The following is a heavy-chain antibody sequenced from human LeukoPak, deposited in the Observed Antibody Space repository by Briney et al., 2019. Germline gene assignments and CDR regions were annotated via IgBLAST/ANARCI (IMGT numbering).Heavy chain of an antibody. CDR1: GFTFISYS. Sequence: GGSLRLSCAASGFTFISYSMNWVRQAPGKGLEWVSLIYSGGSTYYADSVKGRFTISRDNSKNTLYLQMNSLRAEDTAVYYCARGPGTTIFGVVITRLRYYYYMDVWGKGTTVTVSS. CDR2: IYSGGST. D-gene: IGHD3-3*01. J-gene: IGHJ6*03. CDR3: ARGPGTTIFGVVITRLRYYYYMDV. V-gene: IGHV3-66*01.